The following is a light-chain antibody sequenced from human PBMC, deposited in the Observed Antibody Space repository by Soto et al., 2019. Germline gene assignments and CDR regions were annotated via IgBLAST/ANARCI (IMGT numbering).Light chain of an antibody. Sequence: DIQMTQSPSSLSASVGERVTNTCRANEDISNYLNWYQQKPGRAPKLLIYDASTLETGVPSRFSGSGSGTHFTFTISSLQPEDVGTYYCQQYENLRLHTFGPGTKL. J-gene: IGKJ2*01. CDR1: EDISNY. CDR3: QQYENLRLHT. CDR2: DAS. V-gene: IGKV1-33*01.